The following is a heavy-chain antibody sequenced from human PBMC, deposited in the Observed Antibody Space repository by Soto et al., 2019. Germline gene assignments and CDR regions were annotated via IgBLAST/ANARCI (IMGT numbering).Heavy chain of an antibody. Sequence: QVQLVESGGGVVQPGRSLRLSCAASGFTFSSYAMHWVRQAPGKGLEWVAVISYDGNNKYYADSVKGRFTISRDNSKNTLYLQMNSLRAEDTAVYYCARERYCGSTSCYRRYYYYGMDVWGQGTTVTVSS. CDR3: ARERYCGSTSCYRRYYYYGMDV. J-gene: IGHJ6*02. V-gene: IGHV3-30-3*01. CDR1: GFTFSSYA. D-gene: IGHD2-2*01. CDR2: ISYDGNNK.